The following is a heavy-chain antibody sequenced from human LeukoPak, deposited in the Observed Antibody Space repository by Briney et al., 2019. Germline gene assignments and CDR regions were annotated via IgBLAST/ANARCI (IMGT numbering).Heavy chain of an antibody. CDR2: IYYSGST. Sequence: SETLSLTCTVSGDSIRSSSYYWGWTRQPPGKGLEWIGNIYYSGSTYYNPSLTSRVTISVDTSKNQFSLKLSSVTDADTAVYYCARVSRSGSHFGAFEIWGQGTMVTVSS. CDR3: ARVSRSGSHFGAFEI. V-gene: IGHV4-39*07. CDR1: GDSIRSSSYY. D-gene: IGHD1-26*01. J-gene: IGHJ3*02.